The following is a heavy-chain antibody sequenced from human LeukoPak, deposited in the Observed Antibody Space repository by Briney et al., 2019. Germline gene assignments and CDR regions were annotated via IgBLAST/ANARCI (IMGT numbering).Heavy chain of an antibody. D-gene: IGHD3-10*01. CDR3: ARRPRGVIIKSWFDS. Sequence: SETLSLTCTVSGGSISSYYWGWIRQPPGKGLEWIGYIYYSGSTNYNPSLKSRVTILLDTSKNQFSLNLSSVTAADTAVYYCARRPRGVIIKSWFDSWGQGTLVTVSS. V-gene: IGHV4-59*12. J-gene: IGHJ5*01. CDR1: GGSISSYY. CDR2: IYYSGST.